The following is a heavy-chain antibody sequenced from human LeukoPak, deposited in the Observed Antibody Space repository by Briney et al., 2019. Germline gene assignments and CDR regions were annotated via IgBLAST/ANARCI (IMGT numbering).Heavy chain of an antibody. V-gene: IGHV3-23*01. CDR1: GFTFSSYG. J-gene: IGHJ4*02. CDR2: VSGSGGST. Sequence: GGSLRLSCVASGFTFSSYGMTWVRQAPGKGLEWVSAVSGSGGSTYNADSVKGRFTISRDNSKNTLYLQMNSLRADDTAVYYCAKEAVGVAVALNWGQGTLVTVSS. CDR3: AKEAVGVAVALN. D-gene: IGHD6-19*01.